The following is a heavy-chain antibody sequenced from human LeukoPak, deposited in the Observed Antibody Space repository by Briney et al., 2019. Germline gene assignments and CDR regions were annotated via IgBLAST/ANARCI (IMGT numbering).Heavy chain of an antibody. J-gene: IGHJ3*02. CDR2: INHSGST. V-gene: IGHV4-34*01. CDR1: GGSFSGYY. CDR3: ARGGIITMIIVVPDAFDI. D-gene: IGHD3-22*01. Sequence: PSETLSLTCAVYGGSFSGYYWSLIRQPPGKGLEWIGEINHSGSTNYNPSLKSRVTISVDTSKNQFSLKLSSVTAADTAVYYCARGGIITMIIVVPDAFDIWGQGTMVTVSS.